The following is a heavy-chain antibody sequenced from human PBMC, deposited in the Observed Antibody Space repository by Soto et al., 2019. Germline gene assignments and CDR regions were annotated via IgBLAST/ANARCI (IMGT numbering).Heavy chain of an antibody. CDR3: AGDPSGNRDFDY. V-gene: IGHV3-48*01. CDR2: IGGGSI. CDR1: GFTFSSYG. Sequence: EVQLVESGGDLVQPGGSLRLSCATSGFTFSSYGMNWVRQAPGKGLEWVSHIGGGSIYYADSVKGRFTISRDNAKNSLYLQMNSLGAEDTAVYYCAGDPSGNRDFDYWGQGTLVTVSS. D-gene: IGHD1-26*01. J-gene: IGHJ4*02.